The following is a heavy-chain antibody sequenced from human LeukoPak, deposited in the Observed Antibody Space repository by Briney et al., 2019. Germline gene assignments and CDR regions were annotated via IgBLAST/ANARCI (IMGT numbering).Heavy chain of an antibody. CDR2: VSVSGYRT. CDR1: GFTFSMFG. D-gene: IGHD5-12*01. J-gene: IGHJ1*01. Sequence: GGSLSLSCAASGFTFSMFGMTWARQAPGKGREWVSVVSVSGYRTYYADSVNARFSISRDNTENTLLLEMNSLRADDTAVYYCARNRRAGDAYGFELQHWGQGTLVTVSS. V-gene: IGHV3-23*01. CDR3: ARNRRAGDAYGFELQH.